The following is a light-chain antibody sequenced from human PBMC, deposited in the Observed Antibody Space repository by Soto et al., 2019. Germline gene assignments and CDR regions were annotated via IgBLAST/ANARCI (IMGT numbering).Light chain of an antibody. CDR1: NSDVGGYNY. CDR2: EVS. Sequence: QSVLTQPASVSGSPGQSITISCTGTNSDVGGYNYVSWYQHHPGKVPKLMIYEVSNRPLGISNRFSGSKSGNTASLTISGLQSEDEADYYCSSYTTSYTQVFGGGTQLTVL. CDR3: SSYTTSYTQV. J-gene: IGLJ2*01. V-gene: IGLV2-14*01.